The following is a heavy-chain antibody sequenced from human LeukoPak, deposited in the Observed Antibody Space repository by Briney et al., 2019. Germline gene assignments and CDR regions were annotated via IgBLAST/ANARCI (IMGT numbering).Heavy chain of an antibody. V-gene: IGHV3-21*01. Sequence: PGGSLKLSCAASGFTFSSYNMNWVRQAPGQGLEWVSTINSSSSYIYYADSVKGRFTISRDNAKNSLYLQMNSLRAEDTAVYYCARDRPLRYCSSTSCPGNFDYWGQGTLVTVSS. D-gene: IGHD2-2*01. CDR1: GFTFSSYN. J-gene: IGHJ4*02. CDR2: INSSSSYI. CDR3: ARDRPLRYCSSTSCPGNFDY.